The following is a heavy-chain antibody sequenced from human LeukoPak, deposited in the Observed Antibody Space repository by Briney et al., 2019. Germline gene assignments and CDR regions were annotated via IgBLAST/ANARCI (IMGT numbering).Heavy chain of an antibody. V-gene: IGHV1-18*01. Sequence: ASVKVSCKASGCTFTSYGISWVRQAPGQGLEWMGWISAYNGNTNYAQKLQGRVTMTTDTSTSTAYMELRSLRSDDTAVYYCARDPCSSTSCYELYYYYYGMDVWGQGTTVTVSS. J-gene: IGHJ6*02. CDR2: ISAYNGNT. CDR3: ARDPCSSTSCYELYYYYYGMDV. D-gene: IGHD2-2*01. CDR1: GCTFTSYG.